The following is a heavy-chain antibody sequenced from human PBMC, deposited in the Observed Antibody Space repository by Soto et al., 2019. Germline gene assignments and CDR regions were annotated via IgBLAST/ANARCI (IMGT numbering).Heavy chain of an antibody. CDR2: ISTGGTSI. J-gene: IGHJ4*02. Sequence: DVQLVESGGGWVQPGGSLRLSCAASGFTFYSFAMNWVRQAPGKGLEWISYISTGGTSIFYADSVKGRFTVSRDNAKSSLYLQMNRLRVEDTAVYYCARPRGNADFYLDSRGPGTLVTVSS. D-gene: IGHD3-10*01. V-gene: IGHV3-48*03. CDR1: GFTFYSFA. CDR3: ARPRGNADFYLDS.